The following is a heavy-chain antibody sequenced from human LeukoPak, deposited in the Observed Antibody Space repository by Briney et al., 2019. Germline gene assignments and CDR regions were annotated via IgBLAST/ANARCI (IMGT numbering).Heavy chain of an antibody. CDR3: ATSSWYRLAY. CDR2: SRNKADSYTA. Sequence: GGSLRLSCAASGFTFSDSFMSWVRQAPGKGLEWVGRSRNKADSYTAEYTASVKGRFTISRDESKNSLYLQISSLETEDAAVYYCATSSWYRLAYWGQGSLVTVSS. J-gene: IGHJ4*02. D-gene: IGHD6-13*01. V-gene: IGHV3-72*01. CDR1: GFTFSDSF.